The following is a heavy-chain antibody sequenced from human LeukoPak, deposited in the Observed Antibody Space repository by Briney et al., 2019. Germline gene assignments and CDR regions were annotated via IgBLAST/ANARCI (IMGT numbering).Heavy chain of an antibody. V-gene: IGHV1-69*06. CDR2: IIPIFGTA. CDR1: GYTFTSYG. D-gene: IGHD3-3*01. J-gene: IGHJ5*02. Sequence: SVKVSCKASGYTFTSYGISWVRQAPGQGLEWMGGIIPIFGTANYAQKFQGRVTITADKSTSTAYMELSSLRSEDTAVYYCARDPNYDFWSGYYSGDWFDPWGQGTLVTVSS. CDR3: ARDPNYDFWSGYYSGDWFDP.